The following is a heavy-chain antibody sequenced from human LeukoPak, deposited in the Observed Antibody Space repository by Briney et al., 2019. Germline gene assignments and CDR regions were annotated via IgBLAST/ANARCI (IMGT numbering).Heavy chain of an antibody. J-gene: IGHJ4*02. V-gene: IGHV4-61*02. CDR3: ARGKKGGVYFDY. CDR2: MSSSGIS. D-gene: IGHD3-16*01. Sequence: SETPSLTCTVSNGSISSDTYFWSWIRRPAGKGLEWIGRMSSSGISTYSPSLKSRVTISVDTSKNQFSLKLSSVTAADTAVYYCARGKKGGVYFDYWGQGTLVTVSS. CDR1: NGSISSDTYF.